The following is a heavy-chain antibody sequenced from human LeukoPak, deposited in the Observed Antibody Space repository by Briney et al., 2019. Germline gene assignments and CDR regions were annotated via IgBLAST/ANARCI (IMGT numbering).Heavy chain of an antibody. V-gene: IGHV1-18*01. J-gene: IGHJ4*02. CDR2: ISAYNGNT. D-gene: IGHD6-13*01. CDR3: ARTRYCSTPYSSSCPVDY. CDR1: GYTFTSYG. Sequence: ASVTVSCTASGYTFTSYGISWVRQAPGQGLEWMGWISAYNGNTNYAQKLQGRVTMTTDTSTSTAYMELRSLRSDDTAVYYCARTRYCSTPYSSSCPVDYWGQGTLVTVSS.